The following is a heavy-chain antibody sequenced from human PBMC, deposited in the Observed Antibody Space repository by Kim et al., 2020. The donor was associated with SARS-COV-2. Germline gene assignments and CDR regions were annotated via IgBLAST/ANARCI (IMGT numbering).Heavy chain of an antibody. Sequence: SETLSLTCTVSGGSISSSSYYWGWIRQPPGKGLEWIGSIYYSGSTYYNPSLKSRVTISVDTSKNQFSLKLSSVTAADTAVYYCARLPHYYGSGRARREYWGQGTLVTVSS. CDR2: IYYSGST. CDR3: ARLPHYYGSGRARREY. V-gene: IGHV4-39*01. D-gene: IGHD3-10*01. CDR1: GGSISSSSYY. J-gene: IGHJ4*02.